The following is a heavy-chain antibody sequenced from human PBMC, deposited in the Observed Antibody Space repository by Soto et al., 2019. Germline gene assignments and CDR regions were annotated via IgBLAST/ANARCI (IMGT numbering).Heavy chain of an antibody. CDR3: DSPAVRVYGSNSLHFDY. D-gene: IGHD4-17*01. CDR2: IIPILGIA. V-gene: IGHV1-69*02. Sequence: QVQLVQSGAEVKKPGSSVKVSCKASGGTFSSYTISWVRQAPGQGLEWMGRIIPILGIANYAKKFQGRVTITADKSTSTAYMELSSLRTEDTAVYYCDSPAVRVYGSNSLHFDYWGQGTLVTVSS. J-gene: IGHJ4*02. CDR1: GGTFSSYT.